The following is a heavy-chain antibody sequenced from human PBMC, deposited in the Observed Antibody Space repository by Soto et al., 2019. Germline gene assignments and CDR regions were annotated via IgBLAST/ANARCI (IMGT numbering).Heavy chain of an antibody. CDR2: MNPNSGNT. Sequence: QVQLVQSGAEVKKSGASVKVSCKASRYTFTSYDINWVRQATGQGLEWMGWMNPNSGNTGYAQKFQGRITMTRNTSINTAYMELSSLRSEYTAVYYGARGQEVWWNEGPLGLHDLDVWGQGTTVTVSS. CDR1: RYTFTSYD. V-gene: IGHV1-8*01. CDR3: ARGQEVWWNEGPLGLHDLDV. D-gene: IGHD1-1*01. J-gene: IGHJ6*02.